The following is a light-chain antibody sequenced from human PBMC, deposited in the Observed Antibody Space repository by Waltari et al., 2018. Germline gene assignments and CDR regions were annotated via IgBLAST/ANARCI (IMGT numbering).Light chain of an antibody. V-gene: IGKV3-15*01. J-gene: IGKJ1*01. CDR1: QSVSSN. CDR2: GAS. Sequence: ELVMTQSPATLSVSPAERATLSCRASQSVSSNLAWYQQKPGQAPRLLIYGASTRATGIPARLSGSGSGTEFTLTISSMQSEDFAVYYCQQYNNWKTFGQGTKVEIK. CDR3: QQYNNWKT.